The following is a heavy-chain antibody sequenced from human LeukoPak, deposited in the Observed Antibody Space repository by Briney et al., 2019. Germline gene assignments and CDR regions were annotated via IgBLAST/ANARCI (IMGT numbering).Heavy chain of an antibody. Sequence: PGRSLRLSCAASGFRFSSYAVHWVRQAPGKGLEWVAVISYDGSNKYYADSVKGRFTISRDNSKSTLYLQMNSLRAEYTAVYYCASGDPDINSHFDYWGQGTLVTVPS. D-gene: IGHD2-15*01. J-gene: IGHJ4*02. CDR1: GFRFSSYA. CDR2: ISYDGSNK. V-gene: IGHV3-30*04. CDR3: ASGDPDINSHFDY.